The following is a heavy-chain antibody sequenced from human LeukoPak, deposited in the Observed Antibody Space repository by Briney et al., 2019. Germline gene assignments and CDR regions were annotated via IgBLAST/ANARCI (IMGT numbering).Heavy chain of an antibody. Sequence: SETLSLTCTVSGGSISSYYWSWIRQPPGKGLEWIGYIYYSGSTNYNPSLKSRVTISVDTSKNQVSLQLNSVTPEDTAIYFCARDWDSGSHADEDAFDVWGQGTMVTVSS. CDR2: IYYSGST. V-gene: IGHV4-59*12. J-gene: IGHJ3*01. CDR3: ARDWDSGSHADEDAFDV. D-gene: IGHD1-26*01. CDR1: GGSISSYY.